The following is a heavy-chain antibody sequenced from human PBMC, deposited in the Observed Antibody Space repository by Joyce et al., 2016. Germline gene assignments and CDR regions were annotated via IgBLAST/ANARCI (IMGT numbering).Heavy chain of an antibody. V-gene: IGHV4-31*02. D-gene: IGHD2-15*01. Sequence: QVQLQESGQDYCSLHRPCPTAGFYWSWVRQHPETGLEWIGYIHHTGGTYYNPSLKSRITRSGDTSQNQFSLTLNSVTAADTAIYYCARVVGSTFGGFDYWGQGALVTVSS. CDR2: IHHTGGT. CDR3: ARVVGSTFGGFDY. CDR1: AGFY. J-gene: IGHJ4*02.